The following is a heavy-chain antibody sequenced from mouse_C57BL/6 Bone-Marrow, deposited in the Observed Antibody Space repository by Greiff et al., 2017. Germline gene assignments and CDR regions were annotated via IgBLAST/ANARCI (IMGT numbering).Heavy chain of an antibody. CDR2: IWTGGGT. J-gene: IGHJ1*03. CDR1: GFSLTSYA. CDR3: ARNYGNYPWYFDV. D-gene: IGHD2-1*01. V-gene: IGHV2-9-1*01. Sequence: VMLVESGPGLVAPSQSLSITCTVSGFSLTSYAINWVRQPPGKGLEWLGVIWTGGGTNYNSALKSRLSISKDNSKSQVFLKMNSLQTDDTARYYCARNYGNYPWYFDVWGTGTTVTVSS.